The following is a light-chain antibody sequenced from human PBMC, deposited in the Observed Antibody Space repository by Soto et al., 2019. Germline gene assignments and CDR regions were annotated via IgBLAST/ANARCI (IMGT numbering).Light chain of an antibody. J-gene: IGKJ1*01. V-gene: IGKV3-20*01. CDR3: QQYGSSPPVWT. CDR2: GAS. CDR1: QSVSSSY. Sequence: EIVLTQSPGTLSLSPGERATLSCRASQSVSSSYLAWYQQKPGQAPRLLIYGASSRATGIPDRFIGSGSGTDFTLTISRLEPEDFAVYYCQQYGSSPPVWTFGQGTKVEIK.